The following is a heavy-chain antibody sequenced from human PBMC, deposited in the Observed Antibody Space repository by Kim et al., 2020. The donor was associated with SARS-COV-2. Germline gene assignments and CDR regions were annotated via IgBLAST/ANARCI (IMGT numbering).Heavy chain of an antibody. D-gene: IGHD3-10*01. J-gene: IGHJ4*02. Sequence: AQKFQGRVTMTRDTSISTAYMELSRLRSDDTAVYYCAREGGSGSRLGIPHWGQGTLVTVSS. CDR3: AREGGSGSRLGIPH. V-gene: IGHV1-2*02.